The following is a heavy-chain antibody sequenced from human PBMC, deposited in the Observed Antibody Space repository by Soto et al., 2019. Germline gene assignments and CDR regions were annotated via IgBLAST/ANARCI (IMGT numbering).Heavy chain of an antibody. Sequence: QVQLQQWGAGLMKPSETLSLTCAVYGGSFSGYYWSWIRQPQGKGLEWIGEINHSGSTNYNPTLKSRVTISVDTSKNQFSLKLSSVTAADTAVYYCARLIVVVPAARSPWGQGTLVTVSS. CDR3: ARLIVVVPAARSP. CDR1: GGSFSGYY. J-gene: IGHJ5*02. V-gene: IGHV4-34*01. CDR2: INHSGST. D-gene: IGHD2-2*01.